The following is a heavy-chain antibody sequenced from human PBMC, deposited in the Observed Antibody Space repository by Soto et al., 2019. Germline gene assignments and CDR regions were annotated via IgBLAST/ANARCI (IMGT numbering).Heavy chain of an antibody. CDR3: AKPARDSGYDYYFDY. V-gene: IGHV3-30*18. Sequence: PGGSLRLSCAASGFTFSSYGMHWVRQAPGKGLEWVAVISYDGSNKYYADSVKGRFTISRDNSKNTLYLQMNSLRAEDTAVYYCAKPARDSGYDYYFDYWGQGTLVTVSS. D-gene: IGHD5-12*01. J-gene: IGHJ4*02. CDR1: GFTFSSYG. CDR2: ISYDGSNK.